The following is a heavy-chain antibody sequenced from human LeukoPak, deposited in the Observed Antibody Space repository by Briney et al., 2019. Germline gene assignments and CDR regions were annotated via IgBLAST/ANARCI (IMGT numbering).Heavy chain of an antibody. V-gene: IGHV4-39*07. CDR3: ARDQEQRYCSSTSCYTRSSYYFDY. CDR2: IYYSGST. Sequence: SETLSLTCTVSGGSISSSSYYWGWIRQPPGKGLEWIGSIYYSGSTYYNPSLKSRVTISVDTSKNQFSLKLSSVTAADTAVYYCARDQEQRYCSSTSCYTRSSYYFDYWGQGTLVTVSS. CDR1: GGSISSSSYY. J-gene: IGHJ4*02. D-gene: IGHD2-2*02.